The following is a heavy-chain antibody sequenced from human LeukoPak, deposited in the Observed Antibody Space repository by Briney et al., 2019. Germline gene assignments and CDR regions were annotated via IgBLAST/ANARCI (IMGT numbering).Heavy chain of an antibody. V-gene: IGHV3-53*01. CDR1: GFTVSSNY. CDR2: IYSGGGT. D-gene: IGHD6-19*01. J-gene: IGHJ3*02. CDR3: ARGPTPAQEQWPGDAFDI. Sequence: PGGSLRLSCAASGFTVSSNYMSWGCQAPRKGLRWVSVIYSGGGTYYADSVKGRFTISRDNSKNTLYLQMNSLRAEDTAVYYCARGPTPAQEQWPGDAFDIWGQGTMVTVSS.